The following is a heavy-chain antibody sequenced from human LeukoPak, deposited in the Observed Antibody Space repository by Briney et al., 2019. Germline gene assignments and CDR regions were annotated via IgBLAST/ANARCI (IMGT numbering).Heavy chain of an antibody. CDR1: GYTFTGYY. CDR2: INPHSGGT. V-gene: IGHV1-2*02. Sequence: ASVKVSCKASGYTFTGYYMHWVRQAPGQGLEWMGWINPHSGGTDHAQKFQGRVTMTRDTSISTAYMELSRLRSDDTAVHYCARDMDSGPDFFDYWGLGTLVTVSS. J-gene: IGHJ4*02. CDR3: ARDMDSGPDFFDY. D-gene: IGHD1-26*01.